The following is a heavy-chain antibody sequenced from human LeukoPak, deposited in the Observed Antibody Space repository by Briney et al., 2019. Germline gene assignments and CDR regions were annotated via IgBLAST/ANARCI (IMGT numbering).Heavy chain of an antibody. D-gene: IGHD2-2*01. CDR3: ARGHCSSTSCYFPHHYYDSSGYRSRSKGFDY. V-gene: IGHV4-34*01. CDR2: INHSGST. CDR1: GGSFSGYY. Sequence: SETLSLTCAVYGGSFSGYYWSWIRQPPGKGLEWIGEINHSGSTNYNPSLKSRVTISVDTSKNQFSLKLSSVTAADTAVYYCARGHCSSTSCYFPHHYYDSSGYRSRSKGFDYWGQGTLVTVSS. J-gene: IGHJ4*02.